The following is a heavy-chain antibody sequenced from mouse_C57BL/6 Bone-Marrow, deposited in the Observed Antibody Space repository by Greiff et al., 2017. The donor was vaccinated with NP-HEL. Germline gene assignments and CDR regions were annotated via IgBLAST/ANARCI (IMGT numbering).Heavy chain of an antibody. CDR2: ISSGGSYT. V-gene: IGHV5-6*01. CDR1: GFTFSSYG. J-gene: IGHJ2*01. CDR3: ARPSYYYFDY. Sequence: EVQVVESGGDLVKPGGSLKLSCAASGFTFSSYGMSWVRQTPDKRLEWVATISSGGSYTYYPDSVKGRFTISRDNAKNTLYLQMSSLKSEDTAMYYCARPSYYYFDYWGQGTTLTVSS. D-gene: IGHD1-1*01.